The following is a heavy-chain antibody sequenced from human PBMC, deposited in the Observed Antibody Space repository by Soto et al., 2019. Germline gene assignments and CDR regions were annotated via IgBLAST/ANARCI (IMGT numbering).Heavy chain of an antibody. V-gene: IGHV4-31*03. Sequence: SATLSLTCTVSGGSISSGGYYWSWIRQPPGKGLEWIGYIYYSGSTYYNPSLKSRVTISVDTSKNQFSLNLSPVTASDTAVYYCARVGHSSSSEGANWFDPWGQGTLVTVSS. CDR1: GGSISSGGYY. CDR3: ARVGHSSSSEGANWFDP. CDR2: IYYSGST. D-gene: IGHD6-6*01. J-gene: IGHJ5*02.